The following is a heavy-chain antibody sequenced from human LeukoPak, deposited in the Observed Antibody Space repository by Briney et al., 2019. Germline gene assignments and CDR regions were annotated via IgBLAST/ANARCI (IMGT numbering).Heavy chain of an antibody. V-gene: IGHV3-30*02. Sequence: GRSLRLSCTASGFNFGIYGMHWVRQAPGKGLEWVAFIRNDGSNKYYADSVKGRFTISGDNSKNTLYLQMSSLRAEDTAVYYCANVHFWSGYYGGFDYWGQGTLVTVSS. D-gene: IGHD3-3*02. J-gene: IGHJ4*02. CDR2: IRNDGSNK. CDR3: ANVHFWSGYYGGFDY. CDR1: GFNFGIYG.